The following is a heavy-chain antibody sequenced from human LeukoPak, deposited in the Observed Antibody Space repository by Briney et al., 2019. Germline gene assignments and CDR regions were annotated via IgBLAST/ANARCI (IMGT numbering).Heavy chain of an antibody. CDR2: IIPIFGTA. CDR1: GGTFSSYA. D-gene: IGHD2-2*01. Sequence: SVKVSCKASGGTFSSYAISWVRQAPGQGLEWMGVIIPIFGTANYAQKFQGRVTITADESTSTAYMELSSLRSEDTAVYYCARSRRQVGSTNCYHPWGQGTLVTVSS. CDR3: ARSRRQVGSTNCYHP. J-gene: IGHJ5*02. V-gene: IGHV1-69*13.